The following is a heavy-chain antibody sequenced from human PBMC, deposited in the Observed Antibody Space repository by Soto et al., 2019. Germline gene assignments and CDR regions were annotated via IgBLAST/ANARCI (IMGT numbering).Heavy chain of an antibody. CDR1: GGSISSGGYY. D-gene: IGHD3-22*01. CDR2: IYYSGST. V-gene: IGHV4-31*03. Sequence: NPSETLSLTCTVSGGSISSGGYYWSWIRQHPGKGLEWIGYIYYSGSTYYNPSLKSRVTISVDTSKNQFSLKLSSVTAADTAVYYCAREGDSSGFNWFDPWGQGTLVTVSS. J-gene: IGHJ5*02. CDR3: AREGDSSGFNWFDP.